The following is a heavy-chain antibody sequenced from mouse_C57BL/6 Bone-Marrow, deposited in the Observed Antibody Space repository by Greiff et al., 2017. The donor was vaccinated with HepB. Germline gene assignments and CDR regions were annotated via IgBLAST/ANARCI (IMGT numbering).Heavy chain of an antibody. CDR1: GFTFSSYA. V-gene: IGHV5-9-1*02. J-gene: IGHJ1*03. Sequence: EVKLVESGGGLVKPGGSLKLSCAASGFTFSSYAMSWVRQTPEKRLEWVAYISSGGDYIYYADTVKGRFNISRANARNTLYLQMSSLKSEDTAMYCCTNGYFDVWGTGTTVTVSS. CDR2: ISSGGDYI. CDR3: TNGYFDV.